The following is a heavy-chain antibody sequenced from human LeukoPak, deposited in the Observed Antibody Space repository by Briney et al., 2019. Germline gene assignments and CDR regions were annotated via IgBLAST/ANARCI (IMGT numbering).Heavy chain of an antibody. CDR1: GGSFSGYY. CDR3: ARGSLRITMVRGVIIAFIFDY. Sequence: SETLSLTCAVYGGSFSGYYWSWIRQPPGKWLEWIGEIKHSGITNYNPSLKSRVTISVDTSKNQFSLKLSSVTAADTAVYYCARGSLRITMVRGVIIAFIFDYWGQGTLVTVSS. D-gene: IGHD3-10*01. CDR2: IKHSGIT. V-gene: IGHV4-34*01. J-gene: IGHJ4*02.